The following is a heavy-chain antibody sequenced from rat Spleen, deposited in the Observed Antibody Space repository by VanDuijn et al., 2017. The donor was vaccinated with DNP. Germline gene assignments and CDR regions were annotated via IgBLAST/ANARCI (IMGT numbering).Heavy chain of an antibody. J-gene: IGHJ2*01. CDR3: VRGHPPRGFDY. Sequence: EMQLQESGPGLVKPSQSLSLTCSVTDYSITSDYWGRIRKFPGNKMEWIGHINYSGRISYNPSLTGRISITRDTSKNQFFLQLNSVTTEDTATYYSVRGHPPRGFDYWGQGVMVTVSS. CDR1: DYSITSDY. CDR2: INYSGRI. D-gene: IGHD3-8*01. V-gene: IGHV3-1*01.